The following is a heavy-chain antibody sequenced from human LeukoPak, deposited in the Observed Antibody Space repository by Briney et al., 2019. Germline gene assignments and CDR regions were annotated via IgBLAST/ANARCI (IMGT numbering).Heavy chain of an antibody. CDR2: IIPIFGTA. CDR3: ARRGWELELRGVSAFDI. D-gene: IGHD1-7*01. CDR1: GGTFSSYA. J-gene: IGHJ3*02. V-gene: IGHV1-69*13. Sequence: GASVKVSCKASGGTFSSYAISWVRQAPGQGLEWMGGIIPIFGTANYAQKFQGRVTITADESTSTAYMELSSLRSEDTAVYYCARRGWELELRGVSAFDIWGRGTMVTVSS.